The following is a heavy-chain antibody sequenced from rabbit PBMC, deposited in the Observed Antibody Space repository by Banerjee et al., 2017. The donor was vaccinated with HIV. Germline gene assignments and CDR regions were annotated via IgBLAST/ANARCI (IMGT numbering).Heavy chain of an antibody. V-gene: IGHV1S40*01. CDR3: ARSYGGNTFGAFDP. J-gene: IGHJ2*01. D-gene: IGHD4-2*01. CDR2: IYAGSSGST. Sequence: QSLEESGGDLVKPGASLTLTCTASGFSFSGNYYMCWVRQAPGKGLEWIACIYAGSSGSTYYASWAKGRFTISKTSSTTVTLQITSLTAADTATYFCARSYGGNTFGAFDPWGPGTLVTVS. CDR1: GFSFSGNYY.